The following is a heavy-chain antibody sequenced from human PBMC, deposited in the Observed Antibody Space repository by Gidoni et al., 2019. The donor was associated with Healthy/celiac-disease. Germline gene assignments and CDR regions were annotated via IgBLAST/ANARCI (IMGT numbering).Heavy chain of an antibody. CDR1: GGSISSYY. CDR3: ARTPGELSSSPFDY. J-gene: IGHJ4*02. D-gene: IGHD3-16*02. Sequence: QVQLQESGPGLVKPSATLSLTCTVSGGSISSYYWSWIRQPPGKGLEWIGYIYYSGSTNYNPSLKSRVTISVDTSKNQFSLKLSSVTAADTAVYYCARTPGELSSSPFDYWGQGTLVTVSS. CDR2: IYYSGST. V-gene: IGHV4-59*01.